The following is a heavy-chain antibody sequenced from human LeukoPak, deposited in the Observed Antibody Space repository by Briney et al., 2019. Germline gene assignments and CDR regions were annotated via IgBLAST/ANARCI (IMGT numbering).Heavy chain of an antibody. CDR2: ISGSGGST. V-gene: IGHV3-23*01. CDR3: ARDVAAAGLFDY. CDR1: GFTFSSYA. Sequence: PGGSLRLSCAASGFTFSSYAMSWVRQAPGKGLEWVSAISGSGGSTYYADSVKGRFTISRDNSKNTLYLQMNSLRAEDTAVYYCARDVAAAGLFDYWGQGTLVTVSS. D-gene: IGHD6-13*01. J-gene: IGHJ4*02.